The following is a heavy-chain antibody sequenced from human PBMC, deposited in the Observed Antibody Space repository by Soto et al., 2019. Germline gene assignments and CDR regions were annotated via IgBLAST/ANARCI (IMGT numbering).Heavy chain of an antibody. V-gene: IGHV5-51*01. D-gene: IGHD6-13*01. CDR2: IYPGDSDT. CDR1: GYSFTSYW. J-gene: IGHJ4*02. Sequence: GESLKISCKGSGYSFTSYWIGWVRQMPGKGLEWMGIIYPGDSDTRYSPSFQGQVTISADKSISTAYLQWSSLKASDTAMYYCARQGAPVFQQLARDFDYWGQGTLVTVSS. CDR3: ARQGAPVFQQLARDFDY.